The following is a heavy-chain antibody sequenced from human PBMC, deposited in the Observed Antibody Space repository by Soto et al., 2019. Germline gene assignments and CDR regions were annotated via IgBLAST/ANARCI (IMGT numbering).Heavy chain of an antibody. CDR2: IWYDGSNK. Sequence: GGSLRLSCAASGFTFSSYGMHWVRQAPGKGLEWVAVIWYDGSNKYYADSVKGRFTISRDNSKNTLYLQMNSLRAEDTAVYYCARDRGRYSSSWDNWFDPWGQGTLVTVSS. CDR1: GFTFSSYG. D-gene: IGHD6-13*01. V-gene: IGHV3-33*01. J-gene: IGHJ5*02. CDR3: ARDRGRYSSSWDNWFDP.